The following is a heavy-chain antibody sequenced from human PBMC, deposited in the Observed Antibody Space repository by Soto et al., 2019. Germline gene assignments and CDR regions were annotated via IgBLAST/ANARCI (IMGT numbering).Heavy chain of an antibody. Sequence: QVQLVQSGAEVKKPGSSVRVSCKASGGTFSNYSINWVRQAPGQGLEWMGGIIPIFDTTRFAQKFQDRVTITADESTSTAYMQLSRLSSEATAAYYCAREVVVGVWDTTRGVACFDPWGQGTLVTVSS. J-gene: IGHJ5*02. CDR1: GGTFSNYS. D-gene: IGHD2-15*01. CDR2: IIPIFDTT. V-gene: IGHV1-69*01. CDR3: AREVVVGVWDTTRGVACFDP.